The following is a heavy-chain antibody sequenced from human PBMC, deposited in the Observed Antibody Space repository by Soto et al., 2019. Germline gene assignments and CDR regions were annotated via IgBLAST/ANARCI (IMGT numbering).Heavy chain of an antibody. CDR2: ISGSGGST. J-gene: IGHJ4*02. CDR1: GFTFSSYA. V-gene: IGHV3-23*01. D-gene: IGHD3-9*01. CDR3: AKEGLRTIRTANDY. Sequence: GGSLRLSCAASGFTFSSYAMSWVRQAPGKGLEWVSAISGSGGSTYYADSVKGRFTICRDNSKNTLYLQMNSLRAEDTAVYYCAKEGLRTIRTANDYWGRGTLVTVSS.